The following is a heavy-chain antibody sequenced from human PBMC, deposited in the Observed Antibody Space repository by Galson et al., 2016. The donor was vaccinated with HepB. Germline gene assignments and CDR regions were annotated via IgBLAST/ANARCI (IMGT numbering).Heavy chain of an antibody. CDR1: GDSVSRNSAA. D-gene: IGHD5-12*01. Sequence: CAISGDSVSRNSAAWFWIRQSPSRGLEWLGRTYFRSRWYKDYAVSVKSRMTITPDTSKKQFSLQLNSVTPEDTAVYYCARGTGSGTAFDYWGQGILVTVSS. CDR3: ARGTGSGTAFDY. V-gene: IGHV6-1*01. J-gene: IGHJ4*02. CDR2: TYFRSRWYK.